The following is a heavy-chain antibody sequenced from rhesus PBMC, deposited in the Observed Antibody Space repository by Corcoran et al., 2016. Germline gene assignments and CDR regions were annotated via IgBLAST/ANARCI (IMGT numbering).Heavy chain of an antibody. D-gene: IGHD1-14*01. CDR1: GVSISSGYD. CDR2: IYGSSGCT. Sequence: QVQLQESGPGVVKPSETLSLTCAVSGVSISSGYDWSWIRQPPGKGLEWIGYIYGSSGCTNYNPSLKNRVTISKDAYKNQFSLKLSSVTAADTAVYYCAREWGNGNYGLDSWGQGVVVTVSS. CDR3: AREWGNGNYGLDS. J-gene: IGHJ6*01. V-gene: IGHV4-76*01.